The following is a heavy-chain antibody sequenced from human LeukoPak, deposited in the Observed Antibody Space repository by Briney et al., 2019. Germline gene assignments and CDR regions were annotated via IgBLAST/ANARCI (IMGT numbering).Heavy chain of an antibody. J-gene: IGHJ5*02. CDR3: ARHLGSSASWNHDFWSGPTGNWFDP. CDR1: GYTFTGYY. Sequence: ASVKVSCKASGYTFTGYYMHWVRQAPGQGLEWMGWINPNSGGTNYAQKFQGRVTMTRDTSINTAYMELSRLRSDDTAVYYCARHLGSSASWNHDFWSGPTGNWFDPWGQGTLVTVSS. CDR2: INPNSGGT. D-gene: IGHD3-3*01. V-gene: IGHV1-2*02.